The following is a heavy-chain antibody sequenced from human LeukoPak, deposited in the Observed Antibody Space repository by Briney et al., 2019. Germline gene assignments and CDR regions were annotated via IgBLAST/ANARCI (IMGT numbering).Heavy chain of an antibody. CDR2: IYYSGST. Sequence: PSETLSLTCTVSGGSISSGGYYWSCIRQHPGKGLECIGYIYYSGSTYYNPSLKSRVTISVDTSKNQFSLKLSSVTAADTAVYYCARGGGYDFSGMDVWGQGTTVTVSS. CDR3: ARGGGYDFSGMDV. D-gene: IGHD5-12*01. CDR1: GGSISSGGYY. V-gene: IGHV4-31*03. J-gene: IGHJ6*02.